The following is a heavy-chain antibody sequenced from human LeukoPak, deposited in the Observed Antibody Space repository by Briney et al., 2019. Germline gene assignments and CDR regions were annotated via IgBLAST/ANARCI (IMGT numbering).Heavy chain of an antibody. J-gene: IGHJ5*02. CDR1: GFTFSSYG. D-gene: IGHD3-22*01. Sequence: GGSLRLSCAASGFTFSSYGMHWVRQAPGKGLEWVAFIRYDGSNKYYADSVKGRFTISRDSSKNTLYLQMNSLRAEDTAVYYCAKPLYYYDSSGYPWFDPWGQGTLVTVSS. CDR3: AKPLYYYDSSGYPWFDP. CDR2: IRYDGSNK. V-gene: IGHV3-30*02.